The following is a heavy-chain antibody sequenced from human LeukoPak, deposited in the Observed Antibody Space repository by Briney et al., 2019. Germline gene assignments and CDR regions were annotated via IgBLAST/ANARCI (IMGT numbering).Heavy chain of an antibody. V-gene: IGHV3-21*01. CDR2: FSSSSSYI. J-gene: IGHJ4*02. Sequence: GGSLGFSFAAFGFTLSSYRMTWVGRAPGKGLEWASSFSSSSSYIYYADSVKGRFTISRDNAKNSLYLQMNSLRAEDTAVYYCARVDWYYDFWSGYYGGYYFDYWGQGTLVTVSS. D-gene: IGHD3-3*01. CDR1: GFTLSSYR. CDR3: ARVDWYYDFWSGYYGGYYFDY.